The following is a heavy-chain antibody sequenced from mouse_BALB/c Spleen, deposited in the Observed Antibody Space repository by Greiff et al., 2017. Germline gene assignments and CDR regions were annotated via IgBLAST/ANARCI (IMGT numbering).Heavy chain of an antibody. CDR1: GFNIKDTY. Sequence: EVQLQQSGAELVKPGASVKLSCTASGFNIKDTYMHWVKQRPEQGLEWIGRIDPANGNTKYDPKFQGKATITADTSSNTAYLQLSSLTSEDTAVYYCARSEYDRYFDVWGAGTTVTVSS. V-gene: IGHV14-3*02. D-gene: IGHD2-14*01. J-gene: IGHJ1*01. CDR3: ARSEYDRYFDV. CDR2: IDPANGNT.